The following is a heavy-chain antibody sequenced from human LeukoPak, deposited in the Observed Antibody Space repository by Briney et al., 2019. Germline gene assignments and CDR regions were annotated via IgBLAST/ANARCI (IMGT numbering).Heavy chain of an antibody. CDR3: ARERGDSSWHDY. CDR2: IIPIFGTA. V-gene: IGHV1-69*05. D-gene: IGHD6-13*01. CDR1: GGTFSSYA. Sequence: SVKVSCKASGGTFSSYAISWVRQAPGQGLEWMGGIIPIFGTANYAQKFQGRVTITTDESTSTAYMELSSLRSEDTAVYYCARERGDSSWHDYWGQGTLVTVSS. J-gene: IGHJ4*02.